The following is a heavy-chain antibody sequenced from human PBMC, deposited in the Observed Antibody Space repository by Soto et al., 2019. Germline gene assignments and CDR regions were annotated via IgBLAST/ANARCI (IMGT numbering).Heavy chain of an antibody. D-gene: IGHD3-22*01. CDR3: ARHTPTYYYDSSGYYVGMDV. CDR2: IIPIFGTA. CDR1: GGTFSSYA. Sequence: SVKVSCKASGGTFSSYAISWVRQAPVQGLEWMGGIIPIFGTANYAQKFQGRVTITADESTSTAYMELSSLRSEDTAVYYCARHTPTYYYDSSGYYVGMDVWGQGTTVTVSS. J-gene: IGHJ6*02. V-gene: IGHV1-69*01.